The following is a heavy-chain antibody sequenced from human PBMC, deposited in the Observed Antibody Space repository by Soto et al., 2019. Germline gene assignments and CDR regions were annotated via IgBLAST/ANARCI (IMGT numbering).Heavy chain of an antibody. CDR1: GGTFSSYG. CDR3: ARRISGSSREDWFDP. J-gene: IGHJ5*02. D-gene: IGHD1-26*01. Sequence: GASVKVSCKASGGTFSSYGISWVRQAPGQGLEWMGWISAYNGNTNYAQKLQGRVTMTTDTSTSTAYMELRSLRSDDTAVYYCARRISGSSREDWFDPWGQGTLVTVSS. CDR2: ISAYNGNT. V-gene: IGHV1-18*04.